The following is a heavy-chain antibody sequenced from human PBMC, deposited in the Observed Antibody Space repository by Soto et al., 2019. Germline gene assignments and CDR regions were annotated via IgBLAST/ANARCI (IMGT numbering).Heavy chain of an antibody. CDR3: ARGYCSSTSCSHSYGMDV. V-gene: IGHV1-69*01. Sequence: QVQLVQSGAEVKKPGSSAKVSCKASGGTFSSYAISWVRQAPGQGLEWMGGIIPIFGTANYAQKFQGRVTITADESTSTAYMELSSLRSEDTAVYYCARGYCSSTSCSHSYGMDVWGQGTTVTVSS. D-gene: IGHD2-2*01. CDR2: IIPIFGTA. J-gene: IGHJ6*02. CDR1: GGTFSSYA.